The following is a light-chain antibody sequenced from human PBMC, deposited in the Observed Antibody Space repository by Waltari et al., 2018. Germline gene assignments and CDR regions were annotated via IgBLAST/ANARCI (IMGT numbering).Light chain of an antibody. CDR2: QES. J-gene: IGLJ1*01. Sequence: SYELTQSPSVSVSPGQTASITCSGDKLRDKFVCWYQKKPGQSPLLVIYQESKRPSGIPVRFSGANSGNTATLTISGTQAMDEADYYCQAWDSSTAHYVFGSGTKVTVL. CDR3: QAWDSSTAHYV. V-gene: IGLV3-1*01. CDR1: KLRDKF.